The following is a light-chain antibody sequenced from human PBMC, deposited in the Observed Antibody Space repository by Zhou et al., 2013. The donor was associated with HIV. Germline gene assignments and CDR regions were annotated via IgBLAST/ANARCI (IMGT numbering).Light chain of an antibody. CDR1: QGISTY. V-gene: IGKV1-9*01. CDR2: AAS. CDR3: QQYGSSPSLT. Sequence: IQLTQSPSSLSASVGDRVTITCRASQGISTYLAWYQQKPGRAPKLLIYAASTLHSGVPSRFSGSGSGTDFSLTISSLQPEDFAVYYCQQYGSSPSLTFGGGTKVEIK. J-gene: IGKJ4*01.